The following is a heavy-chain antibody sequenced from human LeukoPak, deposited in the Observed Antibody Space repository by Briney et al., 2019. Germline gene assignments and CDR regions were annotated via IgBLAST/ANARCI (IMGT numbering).Heavy chain of an antibody. D-gene: IGHD1-26*01. V-gene: IGHV4-4*07. Sequence: PSETLSLTCTVSGGSISSYYWSWIRQPAGKGLEWIGRIYTSGSTNYNPSLKSRVTMSVDTSKNQFSLKLSSVTAADTAVYYCARMGRIVGATTVDYWGQGTLVTVSS. CDR2: IYTSGST. CDR1: GGSISSYY. CDR3: ARMGRIVGATTVDY. J-gene: IGHJ4*02.